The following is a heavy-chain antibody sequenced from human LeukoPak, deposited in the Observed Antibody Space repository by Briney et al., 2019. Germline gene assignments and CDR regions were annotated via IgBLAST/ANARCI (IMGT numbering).Heavy chain of an antibody. CDR1: GFTFSGYE. V-gene: IGHV3-48*03. J-gene: IGHJ4*02. D-gene: IGHD4-23*01. Sequence: GGSLRLSCAASGFTFSGYEMNWVRQAPGKGLEWVSYISSSGSSIYYADSVKGRSTISRDNAKNSLYLQMNSLRAEDTAVYYCARVTLSLYFDYWGQGTLVTVSS. CDR2: ISSSGSSI. CDR3: ARVTLSLYFDY.